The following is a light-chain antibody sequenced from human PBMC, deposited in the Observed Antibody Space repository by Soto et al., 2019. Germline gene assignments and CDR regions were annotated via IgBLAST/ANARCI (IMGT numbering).Light chain of an antibody. CDR3: SSYTSSNTWV. J-gene: IGLJ3*02. CDR2: VIT. V-gene: IGLV2-14*01. CDR1: SSDIGGYNY. Sequence: QSVLTQPASVSGSPGQSITISCTGTSSDIGGYNYVSWYQQHPGKAPKLVIYVITNPPSGVSDRFSGSRSGNTASLTISGLQAEDEADYYCSSYTSSNTWVFGGGTKLTVL.